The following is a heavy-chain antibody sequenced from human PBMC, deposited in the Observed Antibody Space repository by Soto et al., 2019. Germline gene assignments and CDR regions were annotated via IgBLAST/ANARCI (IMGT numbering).Heavy chain of an antibody. V-gene: IGHV3-15*07. CDR3: TTESYSTMIEVCFDY. J-gene: IGHJ4*01. D-gene: IGHD3-22*01. CDR2: IKNKTLCRTT. CDR1: GFAFSIAW. Sequence: GGSLRLSCAGSGFAFSIAWINCVRQAQGKGLEWVGRIKNKTLCRTTDFPAPGRGRFPITRDDSRHMAYMQINSLNTEDTAVYYFTTESYSTMIEVCFDYWGHGSLVTVCS.